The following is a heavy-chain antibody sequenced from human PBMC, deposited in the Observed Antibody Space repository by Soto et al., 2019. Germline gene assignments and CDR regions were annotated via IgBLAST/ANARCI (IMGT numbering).Heavy chain of an antibody. D-gene: IGHD3-9*01. CDR1: GGSISSSSYY. J-gene: IGHJ4*02. CDR3: ARHDWAKPFDY. CDR2: IYYSGST. Sequence: QLQLQESGPGLVKPSETLSLTCTVSGGSISSSSYYWGWIRQPPGKGLEWIGSIYYSGSTYYTPALKSRVTISVDTSTNQFSLKLSSVTAADTAVYYCARHDWAKPFDYWGQGTLVTVSS. V-gene: IGHV4-39*01.